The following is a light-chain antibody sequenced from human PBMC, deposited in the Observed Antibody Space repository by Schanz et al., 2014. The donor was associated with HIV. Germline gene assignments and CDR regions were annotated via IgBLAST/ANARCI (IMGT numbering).Light chain of an antibody. CDR2: GAS. J-gene: IGKJ2*01. CDR1: QSISNN. V-gene: IGKV3-20*01. Sequence: EIVMTQSPATLSVSPGERATLSCRASQSISNNLAWYQHKPGQAPRLLIYGASNRATGIPDRFSGSGSGTDFTLSISRLEPEDFAVYYCQLYGSSYTFGRGTKLEIK. CDR3: QLYGSSYT.